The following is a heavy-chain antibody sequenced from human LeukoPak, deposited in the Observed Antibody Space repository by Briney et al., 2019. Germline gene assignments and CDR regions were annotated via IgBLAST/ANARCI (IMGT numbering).Heavy chain of an antibody. Sequence: SGTLSLTCAVSGGSISSSNWWSWVRQPPGKGLEWIGEIYHSGSTNYNPSLKSRVTISVDKSKNQFSLKLSSVTAADTAVYYCAKSSALIVIRSHFDYWGQGTLVTVSS. CDR2: IYHSGST. V-gene: IGHV4-4*02. CDR1: GGSISSSNW. J-gene: IGHJ4*02. CDR3: AKSSALIVIRSHFDY. D-gene: IGHD2-8*01.